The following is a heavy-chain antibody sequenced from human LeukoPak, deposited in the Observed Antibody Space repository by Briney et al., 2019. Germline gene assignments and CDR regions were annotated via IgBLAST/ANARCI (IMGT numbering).Heavy chain of an antibody. CDR2: MYTSGST. D-gene: IGHD3-16*01. V-gene: IGHV4-4*07. J-gene: IGHJ4*02. CDR1: GGSISIYY. CDR3: ARSGGGSPLDFDY. Sequence: SETLSLTCTVSGGSISIYYWSWIRQPAGKGLEWIGRMYTSGSTNYNPSLKSRVTISVDKSKNQFSLKLSSVTAADTAVYYCARSGGGSPLDFDYWGQGTPVTVSS.